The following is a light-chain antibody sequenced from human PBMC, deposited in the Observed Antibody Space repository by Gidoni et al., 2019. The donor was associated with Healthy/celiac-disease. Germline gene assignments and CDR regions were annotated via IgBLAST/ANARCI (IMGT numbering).Light chain of an antibody. CDR1: QSVSSY. Sequence: EIVLTQSLATLSLSPRERATLSCRASQSVSSYLAWYQQKPGQAPRLLRYDASNRATGIPARFSGSGSGTEFTLTISSLEPEDFAVYYCQQRSNWPITFGQGTRLEIK. V-gene: IGKV3-11*01. CDR2: DAS. J-gene: IGKJ5*01. CDR3: QQRSNWPIT.